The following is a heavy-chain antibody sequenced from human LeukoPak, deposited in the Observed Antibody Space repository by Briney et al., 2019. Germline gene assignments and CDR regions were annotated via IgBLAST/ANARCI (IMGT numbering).Heavy chain of an antibody. CDR2: ISSSGSII. J-gene: IGHJ4*02. CDR3: ARDSPYYYDSSGYSHNRFKDY. D-gene: IGHD3-22*01. CDR1: GFTFSSYE. Sequence: GGSLRLSCADSGFTFSSYEMNWVRQAPGKGLEWVSFISSSGSIIYYADSVKGRFTISRDNAKNSLYLQMNSLRAEDTAVYYCARDSPYYYDSSGYSHNRFKDYWGQGTLVTVSS. V-gene: IGHV3-48*03.